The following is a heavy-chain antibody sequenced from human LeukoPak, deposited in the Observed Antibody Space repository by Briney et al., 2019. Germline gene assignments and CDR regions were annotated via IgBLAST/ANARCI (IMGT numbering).Heavy chain of an antibody. D-gene: IGHD2-15*01. CDR3: AKTTTGYSSGRYPAWPIDY. CDR2: IFGSGGSA. J-gene: IGHJ4*02. V-gene: IGHV3-23*01. CDR1: GFTFGSYA. Sequence: GGSLRLSCAASGFTFGSYAMYWVRQAPGKGLEWVSGIFGSGGSAHYADSVEGRFTISRDNSKNTVYLQMDSLGAEDTAIYYCAKTTTGYSSGRYPAWPIDYWGQGTLVTVSS.